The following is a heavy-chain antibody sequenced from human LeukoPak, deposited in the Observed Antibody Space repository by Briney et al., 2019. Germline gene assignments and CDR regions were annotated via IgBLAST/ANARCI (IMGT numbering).Heavy chain of an antibody. CDR2: IHPSGST. CDR1: GGSFSDYY. V-gene: IGHV4-34*01. D-gene: IGHD3-22*01. Sequence: ETLSLXCAVYGGSFSDYYWSWIRQPPGKGLEWIGEIHPSGSTNYNPSLKSRVTISADTSMNHFSLKLTSVTAADTAVYYCARGYDTEKSGYWGQGTLVTVSS. J-gene: IGHJ4*02. CDR3: ARGYDTEKSGY.